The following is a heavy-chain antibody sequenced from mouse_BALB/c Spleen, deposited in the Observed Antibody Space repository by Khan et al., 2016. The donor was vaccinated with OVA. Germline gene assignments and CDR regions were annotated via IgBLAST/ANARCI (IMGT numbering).Heavy chain of an antibody. V-gene: IGHV3-2*02. CDR3: ARSIMAN. CDR1: GYSITLSSS. CDR2: IRYSGST. Sequence: EVQLQESGPGLVKPSQSLSLTCTVTGYSITLSSSFNLILQFPGNKLEWMGYIRYSGSTSYNPSLKSRISITRDTSKNKGFLQLNSVTTEDTATYYCARSIMANWGQGTTLTVSS. J-gene: IGHJ2*01.